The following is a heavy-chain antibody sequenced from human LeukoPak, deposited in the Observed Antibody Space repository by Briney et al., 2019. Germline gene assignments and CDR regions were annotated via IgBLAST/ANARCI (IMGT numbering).Heavy chain of an antibody. CDR3: ARSGRGTYYYFDL. D-gene: IGHD1-26*01. CDR2: IIPIFGTA. CDR1: GGTFSSYA. J-gene: IGHJ4*02. V-gene: IGHV1-69*05. Sequence: PGASVKVSCKASGGTFSSYAISWVRQAPGQGLEWMGGIIPIFGTANYAQKFQGRVTMSIDTSTSTTYMELRSLRFDDTAVYYCARSGRGTYYYFDLWGQGTLVSVSS.